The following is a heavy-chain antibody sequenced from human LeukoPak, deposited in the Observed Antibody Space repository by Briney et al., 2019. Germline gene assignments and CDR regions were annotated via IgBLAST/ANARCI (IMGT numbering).Heavy chain of an antibody. CDR2: IRSKAYGGTT. J-gene: IGHJ4*02. D-gene: IGHD3-9*01. V-gene: IGHV3-49*02. CDR3: TRHTYYDILTGDY. CDR1: GFTLSSNR. Sequence: PGGSLRLSCAASGFTLSSNRMNWVRQAPGKGLEWVGFIRSKAYGGTTEYAASVKGRFTISRDDSKSIAYLQMNSLKTEDTAVYYCTRHTYYDILTGDYWGQGTLVTVSS.